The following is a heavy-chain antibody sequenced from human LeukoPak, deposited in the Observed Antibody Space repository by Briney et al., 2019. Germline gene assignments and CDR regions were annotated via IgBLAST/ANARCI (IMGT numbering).Heavy chain of an antibody. CDR3: ATSPPSITMVRGVNNWFDP. D-gene: IGHD3-10*01. CDR2: IIPIFGTA. CDR1: GGTFSSYA. Sequence: SVKVSCKASGGTFSSYAISWVRQAPGQGLEWMGGIIPIFGTANYAQKFQGRVTITADESTSTAYMELSSLRSEDTAVYYCATSPPSITMVRGVNNWFDPWGQGTLVTVSS. J-gene: IGHJ5*02. V-gene: IGHV1-69*13.